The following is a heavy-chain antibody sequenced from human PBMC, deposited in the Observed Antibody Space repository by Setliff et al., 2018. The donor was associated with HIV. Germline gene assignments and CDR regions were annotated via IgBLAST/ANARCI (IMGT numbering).Heavy chain of an antibody. Sequence: SETLSLTCTVSGGSVSSSSYYWGWIRQPPGKGLEWIGSILNDGRTYYNPSLKSRVTIPMDTSTNQFSLRLSSVTAADTAVYFCARHFPSISLFFGDPGPFDRWGQGALVTSPQ. J-gene: IGHJ4*02. V-gene: IGHV4-39*01. CDR3: ARHFPSISLFFGDPGPFDR. CDR1: GGSVSSSSYY. D-gene: IGHD3-10*01. CDR2: ILNDGRT.